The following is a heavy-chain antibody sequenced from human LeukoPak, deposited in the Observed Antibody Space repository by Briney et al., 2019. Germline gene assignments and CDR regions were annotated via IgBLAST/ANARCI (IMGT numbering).Heavy chain of an antibody. V-gene: IGHV5-51*01. CDR2: IYPDDSVT. D-gene: IGHD3-10*01. Sequence: GDSLKISCKSSGYSFTTSWIGWVRQMPGKGLEWMGIIYPDDSVTRYSPSFQGQVTISADKSISTAYLQWSSLKASDTAMYYCARHNGLWFGELFLDNWGQGTLVTVSS. J-gene: IGHJ4*02. CDR1: GYSFTTSW. CDR3: ARHNGLWFGELFLDN.